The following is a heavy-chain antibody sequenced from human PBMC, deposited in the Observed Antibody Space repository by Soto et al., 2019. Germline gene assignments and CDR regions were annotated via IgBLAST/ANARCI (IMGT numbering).Heavy chain of an antibody. D-gene: IGHD3-10*01. CDR3: ARDMEYYYVSGSYYGGIRGYYYYGMDV. V-gene: IGHV3-30-3*01. CDR1: GFTFSSYA. Sequence: GGSLRLSCAASGFTFSSYAMHWVRQAPGKGLEWVAVISYDGSNKYYADSVKGRFTISRDNSKNTLYLQMNSLRAEDTAVYYCARDMEYYYVSGSYYGGIRGYYYYGMDVWGQGTTVTVSS. CDR2: ISYDGSNK. J-gene: IGHJ6*02.